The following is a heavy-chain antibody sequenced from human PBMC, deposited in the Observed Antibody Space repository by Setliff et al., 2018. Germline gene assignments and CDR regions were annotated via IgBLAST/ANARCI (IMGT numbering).Heavy chain of an antibody. J-gene: IGHJ4*02. D-gene: IGHD1-7*01. Sequence: ASVKVSCKASGGTFSSYGISWVRQAPGQGLEWIGWISGYDGSSNHVQKLQGRVIMTTDTSTNTAYMELRSLRSDDTAVYYCARYITGTTPADYWGQGTLVTVSS. CDR2: ISGYDGSS. CDR3: ARYITGTTPADY. V-gene: IGHV1-18*01. CDR1: GGTFSSYG.